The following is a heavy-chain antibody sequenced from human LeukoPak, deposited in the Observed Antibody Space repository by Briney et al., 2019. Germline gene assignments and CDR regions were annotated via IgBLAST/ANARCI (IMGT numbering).Heavy chain of an antibody. CDR1: GFTFSSYS. V-gene: IGHV3-21*01. CDR2: ISTSSIYI. J-gene: IGHJ4*02. Sequence: GGSLRLSCAASGFTFSSYSMNWVRQAPGMGLEWVSSISTSSIYIYYADSVKGRFTISRDNAKNSLYLQMNSLRAEDTAVYYCARATGYCSGGSCYADYWGQGTLVTVSS. D-gene: IGHD2-15*01. CDR3: ARATGYCSGGSCYADY.